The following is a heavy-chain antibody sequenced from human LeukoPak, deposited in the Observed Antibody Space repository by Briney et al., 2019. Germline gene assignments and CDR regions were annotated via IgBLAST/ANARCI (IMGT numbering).Heavy chain of an antibody. CDR2: IYPGDSDT. CDR1: GYSFTNYW. J-gene: IGHJ4*02. CDR3: ASTKEQWLPSFDY. D-gene: IGHD6-19*01. V-gene: IGHV5-51*01. Sequence: GESLKISRKGSGYSFTNYWIGWVRQMPGKGLEWMGIIYPGDSDTRYSPSFQGQVTISADKSISTAYLQWNSLKASDTAMYYCASTKEQWLPSFDYWGQGTLVTVSS.